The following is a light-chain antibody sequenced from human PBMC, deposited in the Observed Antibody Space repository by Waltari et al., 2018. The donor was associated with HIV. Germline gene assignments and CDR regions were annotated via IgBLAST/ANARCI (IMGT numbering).Light chain of an antibody. J-gene: IGLJ1*01. CDR3: QPHDNKIFYV. V-gene: IGLV6-57*01. CDR2: ANN. CDR1: SGNIASSY. Sequence: NFILTQPHSVSESPGKTVTISCTRSSGNIASSYVQWYQQRPGSSPTTVIYANNQRPSGVPARFSGSIDSSSNSASLTISGLRTEDEADYYCQPHDNKIFYVFGGGTYVTVL.